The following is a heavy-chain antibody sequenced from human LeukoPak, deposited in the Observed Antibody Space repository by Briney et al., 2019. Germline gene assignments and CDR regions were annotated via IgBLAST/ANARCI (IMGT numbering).Heavy chain of an antibody. CDR2: ISSSGSTI. V-gene: IGHV3-11*01. CDR3: ARDGYCSGGSCYGYYFDY. CDR1: GFTFSDYY. Sequence: GGSLRLSCAASGFTFSDYYMSWIRQAPGKGLEWVSYISSSGSTIYHADSVKGRFTISRDNAKNSLYLQMNSLRAEDTAVYYCARDGYCSGGSCYGYYFDYWGQGTLVTVSS. D-gene: IGHD2-15*01. J-gene: IGHJ4*02.